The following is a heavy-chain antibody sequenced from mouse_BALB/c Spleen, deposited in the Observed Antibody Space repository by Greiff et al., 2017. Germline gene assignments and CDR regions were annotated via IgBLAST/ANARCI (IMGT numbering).Heavy chain of an antibody. Sequence: VQLQQSRAELAKPGASVKMSCKASGYTFTSYWMHWVKQRPGQGLEWIGYINPSTGYTEYNQKFKDKATLTADKSSSTAYMQLSSLTSEDSAVYYCARRLEGPMDYWGQGTSVTVSS. V-gene: IGHV1-7*01. J-gene: IGHJ4*01. CDR2: INPSTGYT. D-gene: IGHD1-2*01. CDR1: GYTFTSYW. CDR3: ARRLEGPMDY.